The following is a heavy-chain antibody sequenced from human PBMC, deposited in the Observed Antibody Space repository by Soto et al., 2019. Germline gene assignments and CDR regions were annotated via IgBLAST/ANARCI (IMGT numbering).Heavy chain of an antibody. D-gene: IGHD2-15*01. CDR1: GFTFNTYA. CDR2: ISSGSDYI. V-gene: IGHV3-21*04. CDR3: ASEYCSGGSCYSRIFDY. J-gene: IGHJ4*02. Sequence: GGSLRLSCAAFGFTFNTYAMHWVRQSPGKGLEWVAFISSGSDYIYYADSVKGRFTISRENAKSSLYLQMNSLTDDDTALYYCASEYCSGGSCYSRIFDYWGQGSLVTVSS.